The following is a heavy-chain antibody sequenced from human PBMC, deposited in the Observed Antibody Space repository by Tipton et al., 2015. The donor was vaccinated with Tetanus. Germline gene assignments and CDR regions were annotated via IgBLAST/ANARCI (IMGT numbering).Heavy chain of an antibody. V-gene: IGHV3-53*01. CDR2: MFRGGITT. Sequence: EVQLVQSGGGLVQPGGSVRLSCAASGLSVSRNYMTWVRQAPGKGLEWVSGMFRGGITTFYADSVKGRFTISRDNSRNTMFLQMDSLRAEDTAVYYCARDLNRYDTSGYDPMQPETYGLDIWGQGTTVTVSS. J-gene: IGHJ6*02. CDR1: GLSVSRNY. D-gene: IGHD3-22*01. CDR3: ARDLNRYDTSGYDPMQPETYGLDI.